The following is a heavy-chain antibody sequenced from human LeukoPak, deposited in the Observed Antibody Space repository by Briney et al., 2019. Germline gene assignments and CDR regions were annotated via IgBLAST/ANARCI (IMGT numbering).Heavy chain of an antibody. CDR2: VSTTGDIR. CDR3: ARYSRWGTGNWYFDL. Sequence: GGSLRLSCAGSGFTFSGYEMNWARQAPGKGLEWLSYVSTTGDIRHYADSVTGRFTISRDNAENALHLQMNSLRVEDTAIYYCARYSRWGTGNWYFDLWGRGTLVTVSS. V-gene: IGHV3-48*03. J-gene: IGHJ2*01. D-gene: IGHD6-6*01. CDR1: GFTFSGYE.